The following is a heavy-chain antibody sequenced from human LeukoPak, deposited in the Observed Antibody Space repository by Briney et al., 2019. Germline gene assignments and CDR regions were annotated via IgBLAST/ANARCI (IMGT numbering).Heavy chain of an antibody. J-gene: IGHJ3*02. CDR1: GGSISSSNW. V-gene: IGHV4-4*02. Sequence: SETLSLTCAVSGGSISSSNWWSWVRQPPGKGLEWIGEIYHSGSTNYNPSLKSRVTISVDKSKNQFSLKLSSVTAADTAVYYCARDLDGSPARALDIWGQGTMVTVSS. CDR3: ARDLDGSPARALDI. CDR2: IYHSGST. D-gene: IGHD5-24*01.